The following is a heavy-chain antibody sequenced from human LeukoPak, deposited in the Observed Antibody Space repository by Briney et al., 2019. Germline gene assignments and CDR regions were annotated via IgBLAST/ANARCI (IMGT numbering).Heavy chain of an antibody. CDR2: IYYSGST. CDR1: GGSISTYY. V-gene: IGHV4-59*05. Sequence: TSETLSLTCTVSGGSISTYYWSWIRQPPGKGLEWIGSIYYSGSTYYNPSLKSRVTISVDTSKNQFSLKLSSVTAADTAVYYCARIYGPGDYWGQGTLVTVSS. CDR3: ARIYGPGDY. J-gene: IGHJ4*02. D-gene: IGHD3-10*01.